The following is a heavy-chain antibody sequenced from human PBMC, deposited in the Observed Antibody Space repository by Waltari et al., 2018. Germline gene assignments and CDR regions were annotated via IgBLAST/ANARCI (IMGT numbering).Heavy chain of an antibody. CDR2: IRYDGSNK. V-gene: IGHV3-30*02. Sequence: QVQLVESGGGVVQPGGSLRLSCAASGFTFSSYGMHWVRPAPGKGLEWVAFIRYDGSNKYYADSVKGRFTISRDNSKNTLYLQMNSLRAEDTAVYYCAGRKDCSSTSCYLDYWGQGTLVTVSS. CDR3: AGRKDCSSTSCYLDY. J-gene: IGHJ4*02. D-gene: IGHD2-2*01. CDR1: GFTFSSYG.